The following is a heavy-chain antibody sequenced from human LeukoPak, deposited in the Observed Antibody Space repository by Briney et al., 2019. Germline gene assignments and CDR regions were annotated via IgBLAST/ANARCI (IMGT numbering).Heavy chain of an antibody. CDR2: ISGSGGST. CDR3: AKDLHRSSSSTFDY. Sequence: GGPLRLSCAASGFTFSSYAMSWVRQAPGKGLEWVSAISGSGGSTYYADSVKGRFTISRDNSKNTLYLQMNSLRAGDTAVYYCAKDLHRSSSSTFDYWGQGTLVTVSS. D-gene: IGHD6-6*01. CDR1: GFTFSSYA. J-gene: IGHJ4*02. V-gene: IGHV3-23*01.